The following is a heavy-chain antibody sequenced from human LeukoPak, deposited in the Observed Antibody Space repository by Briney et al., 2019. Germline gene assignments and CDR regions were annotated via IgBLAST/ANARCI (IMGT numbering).Heavy chain of an antibody. CDR3: ARHHRYSSSWYYGEVYYYYYMDV. D-gene: IGHD6-13*01. CDR2: IYPGDSDT. CDR1: GYSFTSYW. V-gene: IGHV5-51*01. J-gene: IGHJ6*03. Sequence: HGESLKISCKGSGYSFTSYWIGWVRQMPGKGLEWMGIIYPGDSDTRYSPSFQGQVTISADKSISTAYLQWSSLKASDTAMYYCARHHRYSSSWYYGEVYYYYYMDVWGKGTTVTVSS.